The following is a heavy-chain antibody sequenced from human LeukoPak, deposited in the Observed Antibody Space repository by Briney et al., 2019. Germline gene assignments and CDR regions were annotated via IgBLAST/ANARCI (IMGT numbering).Heavy chain of an antibody. CDR2: ISPDGITT. CDR1: GFTFDNSW. J-gene: IGHJ4*02. CDR3: ATAGNYRFDD. Sequence: GGSLRLSCAASGFTFDNSWIHWVRQGPGRGLVWVSRISPDGITTNYADSVKGRFTISRDNAMNTLYLQMNSLRAEDTAVYYCATAGNYRFDDWGQGTLVTVSS. D-gene: IGHD1-7*01. V-gene: IGHV3-74*01.